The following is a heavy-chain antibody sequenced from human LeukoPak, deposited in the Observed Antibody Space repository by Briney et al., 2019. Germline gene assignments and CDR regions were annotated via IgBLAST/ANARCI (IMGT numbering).Heavy chain of an antibody. Sequence: SVKVSCKASGGTFSSYAISWVRQATGQGLEWMGRIIPIFGTANYAQKFQGRVTITTDESTSTAYMELSSLRSEDTAVYYCARERNLVVIDYFDYWGQGTLVTVSS. V-gene: IGHV1-69*05. D-gene: IGHD2-2*01. J-gene: IGHJ4*02. CDR3: ARERNLVVIDYFDY. CDR1: GGTFSSYA. CDR2: IIPIFGTA.